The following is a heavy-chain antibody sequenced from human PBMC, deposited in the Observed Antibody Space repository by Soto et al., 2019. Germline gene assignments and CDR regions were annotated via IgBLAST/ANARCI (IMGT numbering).Heavy chain of an antibody. D-gene: IGHD2-8*01. CDR2: IYYSGST. CDR1: GGSISSGGYY. Sequence: SETLSLTCTVSGGSISSGGYYWSWIRQHPGKGLEWIGYIYYSGSTYYNPSLKSRVTISVDTSKDQFSLKLSSVTAADTAVYYCASSGYCTNGVCYTLFDPCGQGTLVTVSS. CDR3: ASSGYCTNGVCYTLFDP. J-gene: IGHJ5*02. V-gene: IGHV4-31*03.